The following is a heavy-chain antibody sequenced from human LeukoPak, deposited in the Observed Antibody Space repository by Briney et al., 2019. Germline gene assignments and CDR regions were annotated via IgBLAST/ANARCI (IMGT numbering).Heavy chain of an antibody. CDR1: GGSISSSSYS. CDR2: IYYSGST. J-gene: IGHJ4*02. CDR3: ARSSGYYYDSSGYYNYFDY. Sequence: PSETLSLTCTVSGGSISSSSYSWGWIRQPPGKGLEWIGSIYYSGSTYYNPSLKSRVTISVDTSKNQFSLKLSSVTAADTAVYYCARSSGYYYDSSGYYNYFDYWGQGTLVTVSS. V-gene: IGHV4-39*01. D-gene: IGHD3-22*01.